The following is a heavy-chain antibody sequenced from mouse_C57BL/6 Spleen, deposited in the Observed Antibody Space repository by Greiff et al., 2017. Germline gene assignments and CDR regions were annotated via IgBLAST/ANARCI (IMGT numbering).Heavy chain of an antibody. CDR2: INPSCGYP. CDR1: GYTFTSYW. CDR3: ARSITSVVRAMDY. D-gene: IGHD1-1*01. J-gene: IGHJ4*01. Sequence: VQLQQSGAELAKPGASVKLSCTASGYTFTSYWMPWVQQSPGQGLESIGSINPSCGYPKYNHTFKDPATLTAYKSSSTAYLQLTSLTYEDSAVYYGARSITSVVRAMDYWGQGTSVTVSS. V-gene: IGHV1-7*01.